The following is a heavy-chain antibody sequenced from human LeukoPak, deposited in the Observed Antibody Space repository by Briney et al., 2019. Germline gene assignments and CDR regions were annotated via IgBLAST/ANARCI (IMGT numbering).Heavy chain of an antibody. Sequence: GGSLRLSCAASGFTLSSYGMHWVRQAPGKGLEWVAFIRDDGSNKHYVDSVKGRFTISRDNSKNTLYLQMNSLRAEDTAVYYCASDDYWGQGTLVAVSS. CDR1: GFTLSSYG. CDR3: ASDDY. CDR2: IRDDGSNK. J-gene: IGHJ4*02. V-gene: IGHV3-30*02.